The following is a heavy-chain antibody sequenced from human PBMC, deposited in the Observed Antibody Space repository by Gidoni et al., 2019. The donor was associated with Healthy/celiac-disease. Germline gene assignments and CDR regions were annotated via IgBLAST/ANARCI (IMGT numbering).Heavy chain of an antibody. CDR2: IIPILGIA. CDR3: ARALRTSSSWYEGNY. J-gene: IGHJ4*02. D-gene: IGHD6-13*01. V-gene: IGHV1-69*02. Sequence: QVQLVQSGAEVKKPGSSVKVSCKASGGTFSSYTISWVRQAPGQGLEWMGRIIPILGIANYAQKFQGRVTITADKSTSTAYMELSSLRSEDTAVYYCARALRTSSSWYEGNYWGQGTLVTVSS. CDR1: GGTFSSYT.